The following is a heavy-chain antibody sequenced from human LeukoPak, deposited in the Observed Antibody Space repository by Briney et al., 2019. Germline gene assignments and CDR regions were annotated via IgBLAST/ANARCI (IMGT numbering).Heavy chain of an antibody. CDR1: GFTLNSHD. Sequence: GGSLRLSCAASGFTLNSHDVHWARQVPGKRLEWISAINVAGDTYYSDSVKGRFTISRDPSKNILYLQMNSLRVEDTAIYYCAKRIRDGYNTPIDDWGQGTLVTVSS. J-gene: IGHJ4*02. CDR2: INVAGDT. CDR3: AKRIRDGYNTPIDD. V-gene: IGHV3-13*01. D-gene: IGHD5-24*01.